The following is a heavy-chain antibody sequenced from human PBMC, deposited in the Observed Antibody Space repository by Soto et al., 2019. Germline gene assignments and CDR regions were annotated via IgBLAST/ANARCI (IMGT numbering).Heavy chain of an antibody. J-gene: IGHJ6*02. CDR2: ISYDGSNK. Sequence: GGSLRLACAAPGFTFSSYAIHWVRQAPGKGLEWVAVISYDGSNKYYADSVKGRFTISRDNSKNTLYLQMNSLRAEDTAVYYCARDPRYCSSTSCYIYYYGMDVWGQGTTVTVSS. CDR1: GFTFSSYA. D-gene: IGHD2-2*01. CDR3: ARDPRYCSSTSCYIYYYGMDV. V-gene: IGHV3-30-3*01.